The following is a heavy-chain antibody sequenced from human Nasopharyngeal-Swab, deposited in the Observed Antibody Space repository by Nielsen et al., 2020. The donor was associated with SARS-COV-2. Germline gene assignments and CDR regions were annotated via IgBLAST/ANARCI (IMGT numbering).Heavy chain of an antibody. CDR3: ARISSLYYYYMDV. V-gene: IGHV2-26*01. J-gene: IGHJ6*03. Sequence: IRQPPGKALEWLAHIFSNDEKSYSTSLKSRLTISKDTSKSQVVLTMTNMDPADTATYYCARISSLYYYYMDVWGKGTTVTVSS. CDR2: IFSNDEK.